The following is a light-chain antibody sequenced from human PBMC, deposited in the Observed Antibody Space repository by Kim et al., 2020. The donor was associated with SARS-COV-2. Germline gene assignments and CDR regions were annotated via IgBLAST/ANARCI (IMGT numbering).Light chain of an antibody. CDR2: GKN. CDR3: KSRDSRAKVV. CDR1: SLRSYY. J-gene: IGLJ2*01. Sequence: SSELTQDPAVSVALGQTVRITCQGDSLRSYYATWYQQKSRQAPVLVFSGKNNRPSGIPDRFSGSSSGNTASLTITGAQAADEADYYCKSRDSRAKVVFGGGTKVTVL. V-gene: IGLV3-19*01.